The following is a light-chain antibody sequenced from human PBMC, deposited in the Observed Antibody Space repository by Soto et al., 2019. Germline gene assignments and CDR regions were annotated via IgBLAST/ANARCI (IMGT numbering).Light chain of an antibody. Sequence: NFMLTQPHSVSESPGKTVTIYCTRSSGSIASNDVQWYQQRPGSAPTTVIYENNQRPSGVPDRFSGSTDGSSNSASLTISGLQTEDEADYYCQSYDSSTVVFGGGTQLTVL. V-gene: IGLV6-57*04. CDR3: QSYDSSTVV. CDR1: SGSIASND. J-gene: IGLJ2*01. CDR2: ENN.